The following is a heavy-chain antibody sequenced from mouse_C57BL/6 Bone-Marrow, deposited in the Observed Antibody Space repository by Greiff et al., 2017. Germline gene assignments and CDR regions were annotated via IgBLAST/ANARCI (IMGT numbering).Heavy chain of an antibody. Sequence: VMLVESGGGLVQPGGSMKLSCVASGFTFSNSWMNWVRQSPEKGLEWVAQIRLKSDNYATHYAESVKGRFTISRDDSKSSVYLQMNNLRAEDTGIYYCTVYYYGSSSFAYWGQGTLVTVSA. CDR3: TVYYYGSSSFAY. D-gene: IGHD1-1*01. J-gene: IGHJ3*01. CDR2: IRLKSDNYAT. CDR1: GFTFSNSW. V-gene: IGHV6-3*01.